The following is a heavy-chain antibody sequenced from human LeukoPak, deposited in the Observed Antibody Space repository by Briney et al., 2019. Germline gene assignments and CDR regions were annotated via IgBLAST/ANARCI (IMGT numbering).Heavy chain of an antibody. CDR3: ARSLQLLYPSFDY. J-gene: IGHJ4*02. CDR1: GGTFSSYA. CDR2: IIPIFGTA. Sequence: SVKVSCKASGGTFSSYAISWVRQAPGQGLEWMGGIIPIFGTANYAQKFQGRVTITTDESTSTAYMELSSLRSEDTAVYYCARSLQLLYPSFDYWGQGTLVTVSS. V-gene: IGHV1-69*05. D-gene: IGHD2-2*02.